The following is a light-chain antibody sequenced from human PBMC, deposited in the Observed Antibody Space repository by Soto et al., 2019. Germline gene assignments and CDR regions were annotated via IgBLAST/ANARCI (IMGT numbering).Light chain of an antibody. V-gene: IGKV1-6*01. CDR1: QGIRSE. J-gene: IGKJ4*01. CDR2: TAS. CDR3: IQDYNYPLT. Sequence: AIQMTQSPSSLSASVGDRVTITCRASQGIRSELGWYQQKPGKAPNLLIYTASTLQSGVSSRFSGSGSGTDFTLTISSLQPEDFATYYCIQDYNYPLTFGGGTRVEIK.